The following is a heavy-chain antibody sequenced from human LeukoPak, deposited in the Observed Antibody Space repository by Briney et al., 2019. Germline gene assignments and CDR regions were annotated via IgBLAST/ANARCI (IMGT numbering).Heavy chain of an antibody. Sequence: GGSLRLSCAASGFTFSTYSMNWVRQAPGKGLEWVSSISSTRIYIYYADSVRGRFTISRDNAKNSLYLQMNSLRAEDTAVYYCARMQAEMVYYFDYWGQGTLVTVSS. D-gene: IGHD5-24*01. CDR3: ARMQAEMVYYFDY. CDR1: GFTFSTYS. CDR2: ISSTRIYI. J-gene: IGHJ4*02. V-gene: IGHV3-21*01.